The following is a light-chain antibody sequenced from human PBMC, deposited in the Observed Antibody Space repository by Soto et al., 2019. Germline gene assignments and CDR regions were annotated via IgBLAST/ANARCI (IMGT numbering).Light chain of an antibody. J-gene: IGKJ3*01. CDR3: QQYFHLPFT. Sequence: DIEMTQSQTSLSATVGDRVTITCQASQDIRYYLNWFQQKPWKAPKLLISDASKLEIGIPSRFSGRGFGTDFTLTITSLQPEDLVIYYCQQYFHLPFTFGPGTKVDVK. CDR2: DAS. CDR1: QDIRYY. V-gene: IGKV1-33*01.